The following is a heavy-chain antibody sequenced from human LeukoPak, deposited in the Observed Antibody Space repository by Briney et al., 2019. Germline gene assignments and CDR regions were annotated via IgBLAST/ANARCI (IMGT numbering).Heavy chain of an antibody. CDR1: GFTFSNYW. J-gene: IGHJ4*02. CDR2: IKLDGSEK. D-gene: IGHD6-13*01. Sequence: GGSLRLSCVASGFTFSNYWMTWVRQAPGKGLEWVANIKLDGSEKYYMDSVKGRFTISRDDAKNSLFLQVDSLRAEDTAVYNCARISSRRYYFDHWGQGTLVTVSS. V-gene: IGHV3-7*01. CDR3: ARISSRRYYFDH.